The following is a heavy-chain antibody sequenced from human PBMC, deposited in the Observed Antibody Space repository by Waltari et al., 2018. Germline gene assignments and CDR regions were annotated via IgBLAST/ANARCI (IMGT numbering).Heavy chain of an antibody. V-gene: IGHV1-69*01. CDR1: GGTFSSYA. D-gene: IGHD3-22*01. J-gene: IGHJ2*01. Sequence: QVQLVQSGAEVKKPGSSVQVSCKASGGTFSSYAISWVRPAPGQGLEWMGGIIPNFGTAKYAQKFQGRVTITADESTSTAYMELSSLRSEDTAVYYCARDLASSGPWYFDLWGRGTLVTVSS. CDR2: IIPNFGTA. CDR3: ARDLASSGPWYFDL.